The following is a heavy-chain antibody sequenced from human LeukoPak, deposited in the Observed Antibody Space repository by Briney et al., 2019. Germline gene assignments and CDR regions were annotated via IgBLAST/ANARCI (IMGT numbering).Heavy chain of an antibody. CDR3: ARRGYSGILDF. V-gene: IGHV5-51*01. Sequence: GESLKISCKGSGYSFTTYWIAWVRQMPGKGLEWMGIIYPGDSDTRYSPSFQGQVTISADKSISTAYLQWNSLKASDTAIYYCARRGYSGILDFWGQGTPVTVSS. J-gene: IGHJ4*02. D-gene: IGHD3-3*01. CDR1: GYSFTTYW. CDR2: IYPGDSDT.